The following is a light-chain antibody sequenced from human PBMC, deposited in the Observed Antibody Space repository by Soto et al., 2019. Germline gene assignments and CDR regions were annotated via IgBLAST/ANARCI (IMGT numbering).Light chain of an antibody. J-gene: IGKJ5*01. V-gene: IGKV3-15*01. CDR2: GAS. CDR1: QSVNNR. Sequence: EIVLTQSPASLSVSPGERATLSCRASQSVNNRLAWYQQKPGRPPRLLIYGASTRATGIPARFSGSGSGTEFTLSISSLQSEDFAVYYCQQYNKWPITFGLGTRLE. CDR3: QQYNKWPIT.